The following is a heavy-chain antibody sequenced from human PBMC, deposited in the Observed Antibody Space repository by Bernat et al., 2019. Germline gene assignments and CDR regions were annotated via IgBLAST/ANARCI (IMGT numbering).Heavy chain of an antibody. V-gene: IGHV3-74*01. Sequence: EVQLVESGGGLVQPGGSLRLSCAASGFTFSSYWMYWVRQAPGKGLVWVSGIDSDGSRITYADSVRGRFTISRDNAKKTLYLQMNSVRAEDTAVYYWASYKGGATKDYWGQGTLVTVSS. CDR1: GFTFSSYW. CDR3: ASYKGGATKDY. CDR2: IDSDGSRI. D-gene: IGHD5-12*01. J-gene: IGHJ4*02.